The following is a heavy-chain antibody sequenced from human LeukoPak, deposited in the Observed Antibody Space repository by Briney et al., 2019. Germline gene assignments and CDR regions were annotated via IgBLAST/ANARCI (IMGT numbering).Heavy chain of an antibody. Sequence: GGSLRLSCAASGFTVSSNYMSWVRQAPGEGLEWVSVIYSGGSTYYADSVKGRFTISRDNSKNTLYLQMNSLRAEDTAVYYCATEGDSSGYYYWGQGTLVTVSS. CDR3: ATEGDSSGYYY. V-gene: IGHV3-66*01. CDR1: GFTVSSNY. J-gene: IGHJ4*02. CDR2: IYSGGST. D-gene: IGHD3-22*01.